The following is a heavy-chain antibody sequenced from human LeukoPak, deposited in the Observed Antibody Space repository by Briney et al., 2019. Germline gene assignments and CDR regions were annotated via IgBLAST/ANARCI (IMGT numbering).Heavy chain of an antibody. J-gene: IGHJ2*01. Sequence: SETLSLTCTVSGGSISSYYWSWIRQPPGQGLGWVGYIYYSGSTNYNPSLKSRVTISVDTSKNQFSLKLSSVTAADTAVYYCARSTAAPGWYFDLWGRGTLVTVSS. CDR3: ARSTAAPGWYFDL. CDR2: IYYSGST. D-gene: IGHD4-17*01. CDR1: GGSISSYY. V-gene: IGHV4-59*01.